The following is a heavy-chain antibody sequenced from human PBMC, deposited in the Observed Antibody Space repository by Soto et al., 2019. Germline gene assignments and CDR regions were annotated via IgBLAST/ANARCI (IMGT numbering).Heavy chain of an antibody. Sequence: QVQLQESGPGLVKPSQTLSLTCTVSGGSISSGGYYWSWIRQHPGKGLEWIGYLYSSGSTYYNPSLKSRVTISVDPSKNQFSLKLSSVTAADTAVYYWARNNNRSTVVTFDYWGQGTLVTVSS. CDR1: GGSISSGGYY. D-gene: IGHD4-17*01. V-gene: IGHV4-31*03. J-gene: IGHJ4*02. CDR2: LYSSGST. CDR3: ARNNNRSTVVTFDY.